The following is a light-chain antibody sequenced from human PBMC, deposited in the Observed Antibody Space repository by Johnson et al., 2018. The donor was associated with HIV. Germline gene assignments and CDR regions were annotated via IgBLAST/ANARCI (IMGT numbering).Light chain of an antibody. CDR2: DNN. J-gene: IGLJ1*01. V-gene: IGLV1-51*01. Sequence: QSVLTQPPSVSAAPGQKVTISCSGSSSNIGNNYVSWYQQVPGTAPKLLIYDNNKRPSGIPDRFSGSKSGTSATLGITGLQTGDEADYYCGTWDSSLSLLYVFVTGTKVTVL. CDR1: SSNIGNNY. CDR3: GTWDSSLSLLYV.